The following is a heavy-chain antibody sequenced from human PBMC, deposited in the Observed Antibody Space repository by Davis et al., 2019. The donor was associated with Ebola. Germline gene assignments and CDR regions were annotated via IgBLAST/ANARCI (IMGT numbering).Heavy chain of an antibody. Sequence: PGGSLRLSCAASGFSFSRYWMHWVRQAPGKGLVWVSRIKSDGSTKSYADSVKGRFTISRDNAKNTLFLQMNSLRGEDTAVYYCARGDYYDSSGYYYGATFDYWGQGALVTVSS. D-gene: IGHD3-22*01. CDR1: GFSFSRYW. V-gene: IGHV3-74*01. CDR2: IKSDGSTK. CDR3: ARGDYYDSSGYYYGATFDY. J-gene: IGHJ4*02.